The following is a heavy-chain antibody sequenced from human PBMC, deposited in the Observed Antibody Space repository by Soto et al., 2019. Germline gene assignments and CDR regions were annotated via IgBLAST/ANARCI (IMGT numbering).Heavy chain of an antibody. Sequence: GDSLKISCKTSGYSFTSHWIAWVRQMPGKGLEWMGIIYPSDSDIRYRPSFQGQVTISVDKSISTAYLQWSSLKASDTATYYCARQDYSNYRGGMDVWGQGTTVTVSS. CDR2: IYPSDSDI. CDR1: GYSFTSHW. V-gene: IGHV5-51*01. D-gene: IGHD2-2*01. J-gene: IGHJ6*02. CDR3: ARQDYSNYRGGMDV.